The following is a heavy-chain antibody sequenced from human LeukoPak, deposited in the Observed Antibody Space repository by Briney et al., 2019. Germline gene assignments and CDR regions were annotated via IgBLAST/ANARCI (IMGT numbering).Heavy chain of an antibody. CDR2: IVVGSGNT. CDR1: GFTFTSSA. CDR3: AAVPGPNDYGDYGVPEDHVSGGFDP. J-gene: IGHJ5*02. Sequence: ASVKVSCKASGFTFTSSAMQWVRQARGQRLEWIGWIVVGSGNTNYAQKFQERVTITRDMSTSTAYMELSSLRSEDTAVYYCAAVPGPNDYGDYGVPEDHVSGGFDPWGQGTLVTVSS. D-gene: IGHD4-17*01. V-gene: IGHV1-58*02.